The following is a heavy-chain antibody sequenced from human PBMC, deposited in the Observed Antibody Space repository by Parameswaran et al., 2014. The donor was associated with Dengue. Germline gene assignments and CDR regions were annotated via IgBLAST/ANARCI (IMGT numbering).Heavy chain of an antibody. J-gene: IGHJ6*02. V-gene: IGHV1-2*02. CDR2: INPNSGGT. Sequence: WVRQAPGQGLEWMGWINPNSGGTNYAQKFQGRVTMTRDTSISTAYMELSRLRSDDTAVYYCASQLLSYSQTYYYYGMDVWGQGTTVTVSS. CDR3: ASQLLSYSQTYYYYGMDV. D-gene: IGHD2-8*01.